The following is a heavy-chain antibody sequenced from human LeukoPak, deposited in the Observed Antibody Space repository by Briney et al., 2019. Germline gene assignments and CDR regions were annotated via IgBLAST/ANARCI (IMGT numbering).Heavy chain of an antibody. CDR2: ISSGGNTI. CDR3: VRDFEVTAAAPDYYYFYYMDV. CDR1: GFTFSVYG. D-gene: IGHD2-21*02. J-gene: IGHJ6*03. V-gene: IGHV3-48*04. Sequence: PGGSLRLSCAVSGFTFSVYGVNWVRQAPGKGLEWLSHISSGGNTIYYADTVKGRFTVSRDNVENSLFLQMNSLRVDDTAVYYCVRDFEVTAAAPDYYYFYYMDVWGTGSTVTVSS.